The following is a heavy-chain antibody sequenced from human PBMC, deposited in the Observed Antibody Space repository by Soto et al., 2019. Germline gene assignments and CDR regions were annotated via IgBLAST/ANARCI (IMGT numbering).Heavy chain of an antibody. CDR3: AKYENWNVDLVSY. CDR1: GFTFSSYA. D-gene: IGHD1-1*01. J-gene: IGHJ4*02. CDR2: ISGSDTDT. Sequence: PGGSLRLSCAASGFTFSSYAMSWVRQAPGKGLEWVSGISGSDTDTYYADSVKGRFTISRDYSKNTLYLHMSSLRADDTAVYFCAKYENWNVDLVSYWGQGTLVTVSS. V-gene: IGHV3-23*01.